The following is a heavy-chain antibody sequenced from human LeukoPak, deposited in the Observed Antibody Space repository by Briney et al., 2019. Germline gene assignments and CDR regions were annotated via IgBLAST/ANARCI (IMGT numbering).Heavy chain of an antibody. CDR1: GGSISGYY. CDR2: IYYSGST. D-gene: IGHD1-26*01. V-gene: IGHV4-59*08. J-gene: IGHJ4*02. CDR3: ARHGSEGGATHLDY. Sequence: SETLSLTCTVSGGSISGYYWSWIRQPPGKGLVWIAYIYYSGSTHYNPSLKSRVTISVDTSKNQFSLKLSSVTAADTAVYYCARHGSEGGATHLDYWGQGTLVTVSS.